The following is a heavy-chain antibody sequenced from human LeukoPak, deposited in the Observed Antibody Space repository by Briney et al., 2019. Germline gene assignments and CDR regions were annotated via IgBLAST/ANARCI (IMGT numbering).Heavy chain of an antibody. CDR1: GFTFSDYY. D-gene: IGHD5-12*01. J-gene: IGHJ4*02. V-gene: IGHV3-11*01. CDR3: ASDIVGTSGDF. Sequence: PGGSLRLSCAASGFTFSDYYMSWIRQAPGKGLEWVAYITSSGDDIYYADSVKGRFTISRDNAKNALFLRMNSLRVEDTATYYCASDIVGTSGDFWGQGTLVSVSS. CDR2: ITSSGDDI.